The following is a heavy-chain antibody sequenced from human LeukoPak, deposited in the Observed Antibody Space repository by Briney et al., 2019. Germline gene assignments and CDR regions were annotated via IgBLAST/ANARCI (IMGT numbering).Heavy chain of an antibody. CDR2: ISDDGGRK. D-gene: IGHD5-24*01. Sequence: PGRSLRLSCAASGFTFSGYPMHWVRQAPGKGLDWVAIISDDGGRKFYADSVKGRFTISRDNSKNTLYLQMNSLRAEDTAVYYCAKPVEMATIVGIFDYWGQGTLVTVSS. V-gene: IGHV3-30*04. CDR3: AKPVEMATIVGIFDY. CDR1: GFTFSGYP. J-gene: IGHJ4*02.